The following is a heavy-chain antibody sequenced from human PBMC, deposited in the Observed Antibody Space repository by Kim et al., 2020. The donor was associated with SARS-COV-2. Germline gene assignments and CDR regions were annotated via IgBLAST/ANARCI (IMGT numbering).Heavy chain of an antibody. CDR1: GFTFSNSV. J-gene: IGHJ5*02. Sequence: GGSLRLSCTASGFTFSNSVMNWVRQAPGKGLEWVSVISPSGDITFYADSVKGRFTISRDNSKNTLYLQMYSLTAEDTAIYSCTKDATAAATPVAWGQGTLVTVSS. CDR2: ISPSGDIT. V-gene: IGHV3-23*01. CDR3: TKDATAAATPVA. D-gene: IGHD2-21*02.